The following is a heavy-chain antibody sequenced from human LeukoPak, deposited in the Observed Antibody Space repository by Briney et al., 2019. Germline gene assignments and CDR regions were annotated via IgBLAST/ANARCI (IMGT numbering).Heavy chain of an antibody. CDR1: GASISSHY. D-gene: IGHD2-2*01. CDR2: IYYSGST. J-gene: IGHJ5*02. CDR3: ARDLGYCSSTSCNAWFDP. V-gene: IGHV4-59*11. Sequence: TCAGSGASISSHYWSWVRQPPGKGLEWIGYIYYSGSTNYNPSLKSRVTISVDTSKNQFSLKLSSVTAADTAVYYCARDLGYCSSTSCNAWFDPWGQGTLVTVSS.